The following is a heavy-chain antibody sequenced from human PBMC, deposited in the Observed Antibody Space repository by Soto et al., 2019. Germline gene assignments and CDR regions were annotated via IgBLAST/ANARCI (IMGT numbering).Heavy chain of an antibody. CDR1: GGSISSYY. V-gene: IGHV4-59*01. J-gene: IGHJ4*02. Sequence: SETLSLTCTVSGGSISSYYWSWIRQPPGKGLEWIGYIYYSGSTNYNPSLKSRVTISVDTSKNQFSLKLSSVTAADTAVYYCARRWARGYSGYHSPRSSDFWGQGTLVTVSS. CDR2: IYYSGST. D-gene: IGHD5-12*01. CDR3: ARRWARGYSGYHSPRSSDF.